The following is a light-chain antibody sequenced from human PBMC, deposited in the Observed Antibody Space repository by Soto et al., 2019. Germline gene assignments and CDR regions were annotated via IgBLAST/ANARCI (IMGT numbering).Light chain of an antibody. CDR1: SSDVGGYNY. J-gene: IGLJ7*01. CDR2: DVS. V-gene: IGLV2-14*01. CDR3: SSYTSSSTLLAV. Sequence: QSVLTQPASVSGSPGQSITISCTGTSSDVGGYNYVSWYQQHPGKAPKLMLYDVSNRPSGVSNRFSGSKSGNTASLTISGLQAEDEADYYCSSYTSSSTLLAVFGGGTQLTVL.